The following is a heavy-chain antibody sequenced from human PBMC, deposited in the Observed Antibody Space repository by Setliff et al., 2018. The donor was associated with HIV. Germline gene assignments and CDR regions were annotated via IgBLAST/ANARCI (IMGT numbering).Heavy chain of an antibody. Sequence: ASVKVSCKTSGYMFNIYYMHWVRQVPGQGLEWMGWSNPNTGGTKYAQKFQGGVTMTMDTSTTMAYMELSGLKSDDTAVYYCARDHVVCSGGTCRSDDPYYYYYMNVWGQGTTVTVSS. D-gene: IGHD2-15*01. CDR1: GYMFNIYY. J-gene: IGHJ6*03. CDR3: ARDHVVCSGGTCRSDDPYYYYYMNV. V-gene: IGHV1-2*02. CDR2: SNPNTGGT.